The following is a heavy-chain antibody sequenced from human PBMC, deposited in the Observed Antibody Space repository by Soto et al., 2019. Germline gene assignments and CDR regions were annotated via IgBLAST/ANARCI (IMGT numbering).Heavy chain of an antibody. V-gene: IGHV1-3*04. Sequence: ASVKVSCKASGYTFTSYSIHCVRQAPGQRLEWMGWINTGNGNTKYSQKFQGRVTITRDTSADTAYMELSSLRSEDTAVYYCARERRIDWFDPWGQGTLVTVSS. CDR1: GYTFTSYS. CDR3: ARERRIDWFDP. J-gene: IGHJ5*02. CDR2: INTGNGNT. D-gene: IGHD2-15*01.